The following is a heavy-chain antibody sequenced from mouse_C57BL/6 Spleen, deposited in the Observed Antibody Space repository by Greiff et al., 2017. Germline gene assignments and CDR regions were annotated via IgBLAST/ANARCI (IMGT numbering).Heavy chain of an antibody. CDR1: GYTFTSYW. D-gene: IGHD2-10*01. V-gene: IGHV1-55*01. CDR2: IYPGSGST. Sequence: QVQLKQPGAELVKPGASVKMSCKASGYTFTSYWITWVKQRPGQGLEWIGDIYPGSGSTNYNEKFKSKATLTADTSSSPAYMQLSSLTYEDSAVYDCERAAYYGSDNCGLAYWGQGTLVTVSA. CDR3: ERAAYYGSDNCGLAY. J-gene: IGHJ3*01.